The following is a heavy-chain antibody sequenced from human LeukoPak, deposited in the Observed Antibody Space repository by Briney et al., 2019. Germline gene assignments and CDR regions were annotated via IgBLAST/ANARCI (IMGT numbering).Heavy chain of an antibody. Sequence: PGGSLRLSCAASGFTFDDYAMHWVRQAPGKGLEWVSGISWNSGSIGYADSVKGRFTISRDNAKNSLYLQMNSLRAEDTALYYCAKDTGRYDFWSGYWTRPYYYGMDVWGQGTTVTVSS. D-gene: IGHD3-3*01. V-gene: IGHV3-9*01. CDR1: GFTFDDYA. CDR3: AKDTGRYDFWSGYWTRPYYYGMDV. CDR2: ISWNSGSI. J-gene: IGHJ6*02.